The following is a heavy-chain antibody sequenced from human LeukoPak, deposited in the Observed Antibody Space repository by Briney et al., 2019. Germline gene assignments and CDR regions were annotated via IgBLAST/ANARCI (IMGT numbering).Heavy chain of an antibody. Sequence: ASVKVSCKASGYTFTSYDINWVRQATGQGLEWMGWMNPNSGNTGYAQKFQGRATITRNTSISTAYMELSSLRSEDTAVYYCAREHPGSWYVGYYYYMDVWGKGTTVTVSS. CDR1: GYTFTSYD. V-gene: IGHV1-8*03. D-gene: IGHD6-13*01. CDR3: AREHPGSWYVGYYYYMDV. J-gene: IGHJ6*03. CDR2: MNPNSGNT.